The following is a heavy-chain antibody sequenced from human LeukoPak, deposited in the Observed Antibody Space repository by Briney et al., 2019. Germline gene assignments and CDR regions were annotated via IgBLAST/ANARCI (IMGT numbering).Heavy chain of an antibody. V-gene: IGHV4-39*01. CDR3: ARHVVYASGAYSFDY. D-gene: IGHD3-10*01. J-gene: IGHJ4*02. CDR1: GGSISSSSYY. CDR2: IYYSGST. Sequence: PSETLSLTCTVSGGSISSSSYYWGWIRQPPGKGLEWIGSIYYSGSTYYNPSLKSRLAISVDTSKNQFSLNLSSVTAADTALYYCARHVVYASGAYSFDYWDQGTLVTVSS.